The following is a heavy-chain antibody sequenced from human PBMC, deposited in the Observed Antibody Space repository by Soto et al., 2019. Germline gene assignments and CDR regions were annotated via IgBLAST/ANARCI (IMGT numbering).Heavy chain of an antibody. V-gene: IGHV4-61*01. CDR1: GGSVSSGSYY. D-gene: IGHD6-19*01. J-gene: IGHJ6*02. CDR3: ARSGYSSGWILDYYYYYGMDV. Sequence: SETLSLTCTVSGGSVSSGSYYWSWIRQPPGKGLEWIGYIYYSGSTYYNPSLKSRVTISVDTSKNQFSLKLSSVTAADTAVYYCARSGYSSGWILDYYYYYGMDVWGQGTTVTVSS. CDR2: IYYSGST.